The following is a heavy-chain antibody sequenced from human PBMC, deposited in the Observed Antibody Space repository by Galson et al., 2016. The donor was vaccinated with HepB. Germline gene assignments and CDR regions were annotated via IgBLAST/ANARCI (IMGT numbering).Heavy chain of an antibody. CDR3: ARGPGNYYFVY. J-gene: IGHJ4*02. CDR2: TNAGNGNT. Sequence: SVKVACKASGYTFTSYAMHWVRQAPGQRLQWMGWTNAGNGNTKYSQKFQGRVTITRDTSASTAYMKLSSLKAEDTAVYYCARGPGNYYFVYWGQGTLVTVSS. V-gene: IGHV1-3*01. D-gene: IGHD1-7*01. CDR1: GYTFTSYA.